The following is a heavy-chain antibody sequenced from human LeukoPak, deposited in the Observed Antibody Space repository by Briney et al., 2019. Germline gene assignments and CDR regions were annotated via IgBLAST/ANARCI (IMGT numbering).Heavy chain of an antibody. V-gene: IGHV4-34*01. CDR1: GGSFSGYY. D-gene: IGHD2-8*01. Sequence: SETLSLACAVYGGSFSGYYWSWMRQPPGQGLEWMGGINHSGSTNYNPSLKSRVAISVDTSKNQFSLKLSSVTAADTAVYYCAKEGPRGTRDWFDPWGQGNLATVSA. CDR3: AKEGPRGTRDWFDP. J-gene: IGHJ5*02. CDR2: INHSGST.